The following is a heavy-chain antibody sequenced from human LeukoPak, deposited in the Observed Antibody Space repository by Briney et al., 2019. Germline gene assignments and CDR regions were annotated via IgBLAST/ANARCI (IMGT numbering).Heavy chain of an antibody. D-gene: IGHD5-24*01. Sequence: PSETLSLTCAVYGGSFSRYYWSWIRQSPGKGLEWIAETDHRGDTNYNPSVKSRVTISVDTSKNQFSLKVRSLSAADTAVYYCARGATISETGYFDFWGQGTLVTVSS. J-gene: IGHJ4*03. CDR3: ARGATISETGYFDF. CDR2: TDHRGDT. V-gene: IGHV4-34*01. CDR1: GGSFSRYY.